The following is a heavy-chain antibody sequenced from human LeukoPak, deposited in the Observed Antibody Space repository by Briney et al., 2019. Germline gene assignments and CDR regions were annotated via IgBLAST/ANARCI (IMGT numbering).Heavy chain of an antibody. V-gene: IGHV1-18*01. CDR3: ARDKSRGTVTTLQNNRFDP. CDR2: ISAYNGNT. J-gene: IGHJ5*02. Sequence: GASVKVSCKASGYTFTSYGISWVRQAPGQGLEWMGWISAYNGNTNYAQTLQGRGTMTTDTSTSTAYMELRSLSSDDTAVYYCARDKSRGTVTTLQNNRFDPWGQGTLVTVSS. D-gene: IGHD4-17*01. CDR1: GYTFTSYG.